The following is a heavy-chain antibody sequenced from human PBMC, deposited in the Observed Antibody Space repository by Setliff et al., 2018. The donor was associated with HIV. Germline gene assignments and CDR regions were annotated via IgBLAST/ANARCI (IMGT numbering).Heavy chain of an antibody. CDR1: GFNFGDYY. CDR3: AKVVMGAVDY. V-gene: IGHV3-11*05. J-gene: IGHJ4*02. D-gene: IGHD1-26*01. Sequence: GGSLRLSCAASGFNFGDYYMTWIRQAPGKGLEWVAYISKTSTYTNYADSVKGRFTISKDNAKSSLYLQMNSLRAEDTAVYYCAKVVMGAVDYWGQGTLVTVSS. CDR2: ISKTSTYT.